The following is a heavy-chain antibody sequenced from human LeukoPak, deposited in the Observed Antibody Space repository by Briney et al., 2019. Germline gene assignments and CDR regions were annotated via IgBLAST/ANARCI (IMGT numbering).Heavy chain of an antibody. CDR3: ARRIAVAGTSHFDY. J-gene: IGHJ4*02. D-gene: IGHD6-19*01. CDR1: GGSISSSSYY. V-gene: IGHV4-39*01. CDR2: IYYSGST. Sequence: KPSETLSLTCTVSGGSISSSSYYWGWIRQPPGKGLEWIGSIYYSGSTYYNPSLKSRVTISVDTSKNQFSLKLSSVTAADTAVYYCARRIAVAGTSHFDYWGQGTLVTVSS.